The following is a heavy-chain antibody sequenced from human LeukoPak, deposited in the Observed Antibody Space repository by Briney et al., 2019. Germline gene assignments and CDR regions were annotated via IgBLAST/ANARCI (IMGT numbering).Heavy chain of an antibody. D-gene: IGHD4-17*01. CDR2: IRYDGSNK. J-gene: IGHJ4*02. CDR1: GFTFSDYG. V-gene: IGHV3-30*02. Sequence: GGSLRLSCAASGFTFSDYGMHWVRQAPGKGLEWVAFIRYDGSNKYYADSVKGRFTISRDNSKNTLYLQMNSLRAEDTAVYYCAKDSYGDYEGYYFDYWGQGTLVTVSS. CDR3: AKDSYGDYEGYYFDY.